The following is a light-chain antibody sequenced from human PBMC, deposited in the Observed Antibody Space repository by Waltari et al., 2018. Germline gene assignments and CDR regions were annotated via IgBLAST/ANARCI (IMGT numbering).Light chain of an antibody. J-gene: IGKJ1*01. Sequence: EIVMTQSPATLSVSPGDTATLPCRASQSVRRNLAWYQQKPGQAPRLLIYSAFTRATGIPARFSGSVSGTEFTLTITSMQSEDFAVYYCQQYNDWPPWTFGQGTRVEMK. CDR1: QSVRRN. CDR2: SAF. V-gene: IGKV3-15*01. CDR3: QQYNDWPPWT.